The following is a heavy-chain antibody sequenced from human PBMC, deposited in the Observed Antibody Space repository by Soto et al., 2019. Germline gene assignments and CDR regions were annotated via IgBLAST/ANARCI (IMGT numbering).Heavy chain of an antibody. Sequence: SETLSLTCAVSGGSISSGGYPGIWIRQPPGKGLEWIGYIYHSGSTYYNPSLKSRVTISVDRSKNQFSLKLSSVTAADTAVYYCARDTAMAFDYWGQGTLVTVSS. CDR1: GGSISSGGYP. J-gene: IGHJ4*02. CDR2: IYHSGST. CDR3: ARDTAMAFDY. V-gene: IGHV4-30-2*01. D-gene: IGHD5-18*01.